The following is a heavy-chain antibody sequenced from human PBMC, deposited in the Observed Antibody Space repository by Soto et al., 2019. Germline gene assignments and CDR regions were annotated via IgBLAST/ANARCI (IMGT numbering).Heavy chain of an antibody. CDR2: ISYDGSNK. CDR3: AKDRRAVAGYEIDY. Sequence: PGGSLRLSCAASGFTFSSYGMHWVRQAPGKGLEWVAIISYDGSNKYYADSVKGRFTISRDNSKNTLYLQMNSLRAEDTAVYYCAKDRRAVAGYEIDYWGQGTLVTLSS. V-gene: IGHV3-30*18. CDR1: GFTFSSYG. D-gene: IGHD6-19*01. J-gene: IGHJ4*02.